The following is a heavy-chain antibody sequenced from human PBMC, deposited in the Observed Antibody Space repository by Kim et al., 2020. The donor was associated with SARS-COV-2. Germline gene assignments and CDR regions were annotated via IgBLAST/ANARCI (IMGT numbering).Heavy chain of an antibody. D-gene: IGHD4-17*01. Sequence: GESLKISCKGSGYSFTSYWIGWVRQMPGKGLEWMGIIYPGDSDTRYSPSFQGQVTISADKSISTAYLQWSSLKASDTAMYYCARPNRQRHDDGGMDVWGQGTTVTVSS. CDR2: IYPGDSDT. CDR1: GYSFTSYW. V-gene: IGHV5-51*01. J-gene: IGHJ6*02. CDR3: ARPNRQRHDDGGMDV.